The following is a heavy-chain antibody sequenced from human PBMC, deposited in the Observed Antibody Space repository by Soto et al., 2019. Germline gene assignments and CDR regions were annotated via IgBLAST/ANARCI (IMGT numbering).Heavy chain of an antibody. CDR2: IGSGGDT. J-gene: IGHJ6*02. V-gene: IGHV3-13*01. CDR3: TRRTPPTGMEV. CDR1: GFTLSSYD. Sequence: EVQLVESGGGLVQPGGSLRLSCAASGFTLSSYDIHWVRQATGEGLAWVSGIGSGGDTHYADSVKGRFIISREDGKYSLYFQMNNLRVGDTAVYYCTRRTPPTGMEVWGQGATVTVSS. D-gene: IGHD3-9*01.